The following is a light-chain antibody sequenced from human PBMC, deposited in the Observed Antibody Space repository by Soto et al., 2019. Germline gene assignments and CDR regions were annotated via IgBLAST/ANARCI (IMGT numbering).Light chain of an antibody. Sequence: QPVLTQSPSASASLGASVKLTCTLSSGHSNYAIAWHQQQPEKGPRYLMKLNRDGSHSKGDGIPNRFSGSSSGAERYLTISSLQSEDEADYYCHTWGTGIVIFGGGTQLTVL. CDR3: HTWGTGIVI. V-gene: IGLV4-69*01. J-gene: IGLJ2*01. CDR2: LNRDGSH. CDR1: SGHSNYA.